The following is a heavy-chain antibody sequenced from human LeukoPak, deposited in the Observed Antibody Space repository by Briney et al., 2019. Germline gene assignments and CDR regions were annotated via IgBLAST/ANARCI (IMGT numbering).Heavy chain of an antibody. Sequence: PSETLSLTCAVSGYSISSGYYWVWIRQPPGKGLEWIATIYYGGSTYYNTSLKSRFTISVDTSKSQFALQLRSVTVADTALYYCASTIAVAGSHGVYGFNIWGQGTMVLVSS. V-gene: IGHV4-38-2*01. D-gene: IGHD6-19*01. J-gene: IGHJ3*02. CDR2: IYYGGST. CDR1: GYSISSGYY. CDR3: ASTIAVAGSHGVYGFNI.